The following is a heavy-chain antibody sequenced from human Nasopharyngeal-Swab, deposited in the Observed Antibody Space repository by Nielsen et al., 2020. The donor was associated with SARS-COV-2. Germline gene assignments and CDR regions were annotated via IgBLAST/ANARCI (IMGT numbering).Heavy chain of an antibody. CDR1: GGSISSYY. V-gene: IGHV4-59*01. CDR3: ARAAKPYYDFWSGYQNWFDP. CDR2: IYYSGST. Sequence: SETLSLTCTVSGGSISSYYWSWIRQPPGKGLEWIGYIYYSGSTNYNPSLKSRVTISVDTSKNQFSLKLSSVTAADTAVYYCARAAKPYYDFWSGYQNWFDPRGQGTLVTVSS. D-gene: IGHD3-3*01. J-gene: IGHJ5*02.